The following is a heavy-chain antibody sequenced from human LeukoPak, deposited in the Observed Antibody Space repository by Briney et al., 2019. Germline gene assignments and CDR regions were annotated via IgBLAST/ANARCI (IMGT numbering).Heavy chain of an antibody. V-gene: IGHV1-58*01. Sequence: ASVKVSCTASGFTFTSSAVQWVRQARGQRLEWIGWIVVGSGNTNYAQKFQERVTITRDMSTSTAYMELSSLRSEDTAVYYCAASSGSGSYSASDYWGQGTPVTVSS. CDR1: GFTFTSSA. D-gene: IGHD1-26*01. J-gene: IGHJ4*02. CDR2: IVVGSGNT. CDR3: AASSGSGSYSASDY.